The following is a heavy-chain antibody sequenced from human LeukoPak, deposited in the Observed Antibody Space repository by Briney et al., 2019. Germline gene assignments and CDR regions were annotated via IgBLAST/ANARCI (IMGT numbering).Heavy chain of an antibody. CDR3: ARPHYYGSGSYPFDP. CDR2: IYHSGST. D-gene: IGHD3-10*01. V-gene: IGHV4-30-2*01. CDR1: GGSISSGGYS. Sequence: PSETLSLTCAVSGGSISSGGYSWSWIRQPPGKGLEWIGYIYHSGSTYYNPSLKSRVTISVDRSKNQFSLKLSSVTAADTAVYYCARPHYYGSGSYPFDPWGQGTLVTVSS. J-gene: IGHJ5*02.